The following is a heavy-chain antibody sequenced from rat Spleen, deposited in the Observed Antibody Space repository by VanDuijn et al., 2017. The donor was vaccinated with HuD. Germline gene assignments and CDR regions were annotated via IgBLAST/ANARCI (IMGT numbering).Heavy chain of an antibody. J-gene: IGHJ2*01. Sequence: EGQLVESGGGLVEPGRSLKLSCAASGFTFSNYVMDWVRQAPKKGLEWVASISTGGGNTYYPDSVKGRFTISRDNAKSTLYLQMNSLRSEDTATYYCAVTGYYDGTYLDYWGQGVMVTVSS. V-gene: IGHV5-25*01. D-gene: IGHD1-12*02. CDR3: AVTGYYDGTYLDY. CDR1: GFTFSNYV. CDR2: ISTGGGNT.